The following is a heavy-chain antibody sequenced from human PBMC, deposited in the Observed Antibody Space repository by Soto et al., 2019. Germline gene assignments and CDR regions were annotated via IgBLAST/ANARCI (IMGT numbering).Heavy chain of an antibody. CDR1: GGSISSSSYY. Sequence: SETLSLTCTVSGGSISSSSYYWGWIRQPPGKGLEWIGSIYYSGSTYYNPSLKSRVTISVDTSKNRFSLKLSSVTAADTAVYYCARHFEDTIFGVVIIPVNWFDPWGQGTLVTVSS. CDR2: IYYSGST. V-gene: IGHV4-39*01. CDR3: ARHFEDTIFGVVIIPVNWFDP. D-gene: IGHD3-3*01. J-gene: IGHJ5*02.